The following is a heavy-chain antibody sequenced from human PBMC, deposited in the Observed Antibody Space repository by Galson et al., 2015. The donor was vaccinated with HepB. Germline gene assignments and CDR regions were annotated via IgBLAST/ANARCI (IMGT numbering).Heavy chain of an antibody. D-gene: IGHD3-22*01. CDR3: ARGPRYYYDSSGPGYFDY. CDR1: GFTVSSNY. J-gene: IGHJ4*02. V-gene: IGHV3-53*04. CDR2: IYRGTST. Sequence: SLRLSCAASGFTVSSNYMSWVRQAPGKGLEWVSIIYRGTSTYYADSVRGRFTISRHNFKNKLYLQMNSLRAEDTAVYYCARGPRYYYDSSGPGYFDYWGQGTLVTVSS.